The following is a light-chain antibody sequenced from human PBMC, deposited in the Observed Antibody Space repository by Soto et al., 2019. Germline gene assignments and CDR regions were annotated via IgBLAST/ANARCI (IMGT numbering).Light chain of an antibody. CDR3: TSFISSSTQV. V-gene: IGLV2-14*01. CDR1: SGDVDAFDY. Sequence: QSVLTQPASVSGSPGQSITISCAGTSGDVDAFDYVSWYQQHPGKSPKLMIFDVSDRPSGVSDRFSGSKSGSTASLTISGLQAEDEADYFCTSFISSSTQVFGTGTKVTVL. CDR2: DVS. J-gene: IGLJ1*01.